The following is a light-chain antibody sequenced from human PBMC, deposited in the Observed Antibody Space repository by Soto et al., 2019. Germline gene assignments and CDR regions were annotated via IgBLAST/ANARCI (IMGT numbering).Light chain of an antibody. CDR3: QQDHNWPPRN. CDR1: QSINDN. Sequence: EIVLTQSPATLSVSPGERVTLSCRASQSINDNVAWYQHKTGQAPRLLMYGATTRGTGIPARFSGSGSGTEFTLTIGSLQSEDFAVYYCQQDHNWPPRNFGGRTKVESK. V-gene: IGKV3-15*01. CDR2: GAT. J-gene: IGKJ4*01.